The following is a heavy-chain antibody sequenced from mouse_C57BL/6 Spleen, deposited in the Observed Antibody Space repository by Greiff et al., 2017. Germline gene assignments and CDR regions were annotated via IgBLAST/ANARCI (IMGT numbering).Heavy chain of an antibody. J-gene: IGHJ3*01. D-gene: IGHD2-2*01. CDR1: GYTFTDYY. Sequence: VQLQQSGPVLVKPGASVKMSCKASGYTFTDYYMNWVKQSHGKSLEWIGVINPYNGGTSYNQKFKGKATLTVDKSSSTAYMELNSLTSEDSAVYYCARRGVTTTWFAYWGQGTLVTVSA. CDR2: INPYNGGT. V-gene: IGHV1-19*01. CDR3: ARRGVTTTWFAY.